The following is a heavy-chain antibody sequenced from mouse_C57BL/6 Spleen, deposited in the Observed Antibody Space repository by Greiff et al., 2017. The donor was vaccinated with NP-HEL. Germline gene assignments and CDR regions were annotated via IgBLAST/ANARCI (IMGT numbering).Heavy chain of an antibody. CDR1: GYTFTSYW. CDR2: IYPGSGST. CDR3: ARDQVYYYGSSYDY. V-gene: IGHV1-55*01. J-gene: IGHJ2*01. Sequence: QVQLKQPGAELVKPGASVKMSCKASGYTFTSYWITWVKQRPGQGLEWIGDIYPGSGSTNYNEKFKSKATLTVDTSSSTAYMQLSSLTSEDSAVYYCARDQVYYYGSSYDYWGQGTTLTVSS. D-gene: IGHD1-1*01.